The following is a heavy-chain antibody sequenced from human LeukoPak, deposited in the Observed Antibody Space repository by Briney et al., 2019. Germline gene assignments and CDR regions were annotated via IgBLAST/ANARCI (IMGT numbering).Heavy chain of an antibody. D-gene: IGHD3-16*01. J-gene: IGHJ4*02. CDR1: GGSISSGNYY. CDR3: ARYDSRGSASTRFDY. CDR2: IYGTGST. V-gene: IGHV4-39*02. Sequence: SETLSLTCTVSGGSISSGNYYWGWIRQPPGKGLEWIGRIYGTGSTSYNPSLMNRVTMSVDTSKNHFSLKLTSVTAADTAVYYCARYDSRGSASTRFDYWGQGILVTISS.